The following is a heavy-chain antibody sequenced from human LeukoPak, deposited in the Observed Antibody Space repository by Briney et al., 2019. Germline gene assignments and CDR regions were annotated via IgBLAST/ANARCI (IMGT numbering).Heavy chain of an antibody. CDR1: GLTFKDYG. CDR2: INWNGGGT. V-gene: IGHV3-9*01. CDR3: AKHMRATNTYSFFGLDV. D-gene: IGHD1-26*01. J-gene: IGHJ6*02. Sequence: GRSLRLSCAATGLTFKDYGMHSVRQPPGRGLEWVSSINWNGGGTDYADSVKGRFTISRDNAKNSLYLQLSSLRPEDTALYYCAKHMRATNTYSFFGLDVWGQGTTVTVSS.